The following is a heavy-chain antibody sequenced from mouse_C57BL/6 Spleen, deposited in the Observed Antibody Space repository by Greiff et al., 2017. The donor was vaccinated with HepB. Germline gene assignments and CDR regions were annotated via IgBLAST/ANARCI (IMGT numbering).Heavy chain of an antibody. CDR3: ARSEDYDDFDY. D-gene: IGHD2-4*01. CDR1: GYAFTNYL. J-gene: IGHJ2*01. Sequence: QVQLQQSGAELVRPGPSVKVSCKASGYAFTNYLIEWVKQRPGQGLEWIGVINPGSGGTNYNEKFKGKATLTADKSSSTAYMQLSSLTSEDSAVYFCARSEDYDDFDYWGQGTTLTVSS. V-gene: IGHV1-54*01. CDR2: INPGSGGT.